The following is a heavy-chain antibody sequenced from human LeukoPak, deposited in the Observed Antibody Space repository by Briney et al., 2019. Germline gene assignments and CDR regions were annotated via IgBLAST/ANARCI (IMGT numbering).Heavy chain of an antibody. V-gene: IGHV4-4*07. CDR1: GGSINNYV. Sequence: SETLSLTCTVSGGSINNYVLIGIRQPAGKRLEWIGRIFSSGTTNYNPSLKSRATMSVDTSKNQFSLKLSSVTAADTAVYYCARDRGSDGSDQLDPWGQGTLVTVSS. CDR3: ARDRGSDGSDQLDP. J-gene: IGHJ5*02. CDR2: IFSSGTT. D-gene: IGHD3-10*01.